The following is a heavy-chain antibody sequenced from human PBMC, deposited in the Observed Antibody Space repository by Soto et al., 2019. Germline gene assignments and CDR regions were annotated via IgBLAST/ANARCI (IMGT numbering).Heavy chain of an antibody. D-gene: IGHD6-13*01. V-gene: IGHV4-59*01. CDR1: GCSISSYY. CDR3: ARDGGPRIAAGYYGMDV. Sequence: SETLSLTCTFSGCSISSYYWSWIRQPPGKGLEWIGYIYYSGSTNYNPSLKSRVTISVDTSKNQFSLKLSSVTAADTAVYYCARDGGPRIAAGYYGMDVWGQGTTVTVSS. CDR2: IYYSGST. J-gene: IGHJ6*02.